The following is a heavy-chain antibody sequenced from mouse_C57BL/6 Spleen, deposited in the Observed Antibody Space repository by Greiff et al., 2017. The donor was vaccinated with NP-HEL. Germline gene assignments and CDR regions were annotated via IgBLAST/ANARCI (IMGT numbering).Heavy chain of an antibody. CDR2: INPNNGGT. CDR1: GYTFTDYN. D-gene: IGHD2-1*01. Sequence: EVQLQQSGPELVKPGASVKIPCKASGYTFTDYNMDWVKQSHGKSLEWIGDINPNNGGTIYNQKFKGKATLTVDKSSSTAYMELRSLTSEDTAVYYCARRGPIYYGNYGWYFDVWGTGTTVTVSS. CDR3: ARRGPIYYGNYGWYFDV. V-gene: IGHV1-18*01. J-gene: IGHJ1*03.